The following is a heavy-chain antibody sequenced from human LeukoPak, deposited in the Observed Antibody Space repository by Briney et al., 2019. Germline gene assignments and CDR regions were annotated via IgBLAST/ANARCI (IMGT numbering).Heavy chain of an antibody. V-gene: IGHV1-24*01. Sequence: VASVKVSCKVSGYTLTELSMHWVRQAPGKGLEWMGGFDPEDGETIYAQKFQGRVTMTEDTSTDTAYMELSSLRSEDTAVYYCATPKLEYSSIKDGMDVWGQGTTVTVSS. J-gene: IGHJ6*02. CDR2: FDPEDGET. CDR1: GYTLTELS. D-gene: IGHD6-6*01. CDR3: ATPKLEYSSIKDGMDV.